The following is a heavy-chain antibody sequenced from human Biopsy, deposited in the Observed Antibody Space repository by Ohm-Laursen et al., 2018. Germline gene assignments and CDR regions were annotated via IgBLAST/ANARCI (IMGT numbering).Heavy chain of an antibody. CDR2: ISYDGYKI. CDR1: GFTFSSYA. V-gene: IGHV3-30*03. J-gene: IGHJ5*02. D-gene: IGHD3-22*01. CDR3: TRGGYYYDSLAYYYWFDP. Sequence: SLRLSCAASGFTFSSYAMSWVRQAPGKGLEWLAVISYDGYKIFYADSVKGRLTISRDNSKNTLYLQMNSLRVDDTAVYYCTRGGYYYDSLAYYYWFDPWGQGTLVTVSS.